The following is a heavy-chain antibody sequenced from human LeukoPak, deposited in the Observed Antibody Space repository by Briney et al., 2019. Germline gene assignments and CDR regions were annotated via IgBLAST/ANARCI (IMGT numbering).Heavy chain of an antibody. J-gene: IGHJ4*02. Sequence: PGGSLRLSCAASGFTSSSYWMHWVRQAPGKGLVWVSRINSDGSSTSYADSVKGRFSISRDNAKNTLYLQMNSLRAEDTAVYYCARTPAGYCSGGSCYPTDYYFDYWGQGTLVTVSS. CDR3: ARTPAGYCSGGSCYPTDYYFDY. V-gene: IGHV3-74*01. D-gene: IGHD2-15*01. CDR1: GFTSSSYW. CDR2: INSDGSST.